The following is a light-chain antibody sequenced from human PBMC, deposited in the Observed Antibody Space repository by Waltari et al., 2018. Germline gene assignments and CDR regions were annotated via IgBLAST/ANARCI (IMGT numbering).Light chain of an antibody. V-gene: IGLV1-47*01. Sequence: QSVLPQSPSASGTPGQRVTISCSGRRSNIGSNYVYWYQQLPGPAPKLLIYRNNQRPSGVPDRFSGAKSGTSASLAISGLRSEDEADYYCAAWDDSLSGRVFGGGTKVTVL. CDR1: RSNIGSNY. CDR2: RNN. J-gene: IGLJ3*02. CDR3: AAWDDSLSGRV.